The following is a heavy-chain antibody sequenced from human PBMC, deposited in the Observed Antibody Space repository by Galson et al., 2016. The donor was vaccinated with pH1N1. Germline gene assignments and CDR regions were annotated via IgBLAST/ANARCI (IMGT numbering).Heavy chain of an antibody. Sequence: SVKVSCKVSGGTFVSYSINWVRQAPGQGLEWMGRFIPMIDLTTYAPRFQGRVSFTSEESTGTVYMELSSLRSDDTAIYYCARVRSHSAMSGPFLFWGQGTLVTVSS. CDR3: ARVRSHSAMSGPFLF. D-gene: IGHD3-10*01. J-gene: IGHJ1*01. CDR1: GGTFVSYS. CDR2: FIPMIDLT. V-gene: IGHV1-69*02.